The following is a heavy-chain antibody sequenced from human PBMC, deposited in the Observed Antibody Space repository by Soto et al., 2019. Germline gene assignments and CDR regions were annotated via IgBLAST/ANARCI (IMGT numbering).Heavy chain of an antibody. V-gene: IGHV4-39*01. CDR3: ADFLLWTL. J-gene: IGHJ4*02. D-gene: IGHD3-10*01. CDR1: GGSISSSSYY. CDR2: IYYSGST. Sequence: QLQLQESGPGLVKPSETLSLTCTVSGGSISSSSYYWGWIRQPPGKGLEWIGSIYYSGSTYYNPPLRGRPPIPVDTSKNHFPLNLSSVPAADTPVYYCADFLLWTLWGQETLVPV.